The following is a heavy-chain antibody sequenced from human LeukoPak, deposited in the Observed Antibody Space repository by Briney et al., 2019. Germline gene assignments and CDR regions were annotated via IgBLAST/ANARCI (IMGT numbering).Heavy chain of an antibody. V-gene: IGHV3-23*01. CDR3: TKDSVLLYFVGLHDAFYI. D-gene: IGHD3-9*01. CDR2: ISGSGGNT. CDR1: GFTFSSYA. J-gene: IGHJ3*02. Sequence: GGSLRLSCAASGFTFSSYAMSWVRQAPGKGLEWVPDISGSGGNTYYADSVKGPFTISRDNAKNSLYLQMNSLRAEDPAVCLFTKDSVLLYFVGLHDAFYISGEGTMVTVSS.